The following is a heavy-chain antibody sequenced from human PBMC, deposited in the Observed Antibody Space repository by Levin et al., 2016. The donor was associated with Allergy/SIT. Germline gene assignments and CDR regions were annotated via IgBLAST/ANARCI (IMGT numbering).Heavy chain of an antibody. D-gene: IGHD6-19*01. J-gene: IGHJ5*02. CDR1: GGSISSSSYY. CDR2: IYYSGST. V-gene: IGHV4-39*01. Sequence: SETLSLTCTVSGGSISSSSYYWGWIRQPPGKGLEWIGSIYYSGSTYYNPSLKSRVTISVDTSKNQFSLKLSSVTAADTAVYYCARAAPIAVAGVAGLTTWFDPWGQGTLVTVSS. CDR3: ARAAPIAVAGVAGLTTWFDP.